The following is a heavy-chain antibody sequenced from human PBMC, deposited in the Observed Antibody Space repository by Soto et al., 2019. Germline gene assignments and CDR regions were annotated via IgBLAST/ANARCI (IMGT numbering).Heavy chain of an antibody. J-gene: IGHJ3*02. V-gene: IGHV4-31*03. CDR3: ARQSDSSGYYPDAFAI. Sequence: SETLSLTCTVSGGSISSGGYYWSWIRQHPGKGLEWIGYIYYSGSTYYNPSLKSRVTISVDTSKNQFSLKLSSVTAADTAVYYCARQSDSSGYYPDAFAIWGQGTMVTVSS. D-gene: IGHD3-22*01. CDR1: GGSISSGGYY. CDR2: IYYSGST.